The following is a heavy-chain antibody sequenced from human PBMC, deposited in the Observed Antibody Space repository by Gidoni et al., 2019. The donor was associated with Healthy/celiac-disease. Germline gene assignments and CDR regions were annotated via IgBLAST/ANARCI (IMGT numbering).Heavy chain of an antibody. Sequence: QVQLVESGGGVVQPGRSLRLSCAAPGFTFSSYGMHWVRQAPGKGLEWVAVISYDGSNKYYADSVKGRFTISRDNSKNTLYLQMNSLRAEDTAVYYCAKGMWVQLWPDAFDYWGQGTLVTVSS. CDR2: ISYDGSNK. J-gene: IGHJ4*02. D-gene: IGHD5-18*01. CDR1: GFTFSSYG. V-gene: IGHV3-30*18. CDR3: AKGMWVQLWPDAFDY.